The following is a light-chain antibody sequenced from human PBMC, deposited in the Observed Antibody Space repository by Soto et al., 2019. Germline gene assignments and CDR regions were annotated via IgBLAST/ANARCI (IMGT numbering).Light chain of an antibody. V-gene: IGLV3-21*02. Sequence: SYELTQPPSLSVAPGQTARIPCGGYNIGSKSVHWYQQRPGQAPLLVVYDNGDRPSGIPERFSGSKSGNTASLTISGLQAEDEADYYCSSYTSSSTQVFGTGTKVTVL. CDR2: DNG. CDR1: NIGSKS. CDR3: SSYTSSSTQV. J-gene: IGLJ1*01.